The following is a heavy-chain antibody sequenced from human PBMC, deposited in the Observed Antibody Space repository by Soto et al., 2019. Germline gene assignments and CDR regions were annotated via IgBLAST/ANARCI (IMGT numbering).Heavy chain of an antibody. D-gene: IGHD3-10*01. CDR3: ARVAIGSYYFEY. CDR1: GFTFSSYW. V-gene: IGHV3-74*01. CDR2: INPDGSTT. J-gene: IGHJ4*02. Sequence: SGFTFSSYWMHWVRQAPGKGLVWVSRINPDGSTTSYADSVKGRFTISRDSAKDTLYLQMNSLRAEDTAVYYCARVAIGSYYFEYWGQGTLVTVSS.